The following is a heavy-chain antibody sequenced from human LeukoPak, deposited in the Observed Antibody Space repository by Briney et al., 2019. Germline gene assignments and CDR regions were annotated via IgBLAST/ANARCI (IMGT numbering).Heavy chain of an antibody. CDR1: GGTFSSYA. Sequence: SVNVSCKASGGTFSSYAISWVRQAPGQGLEWMGGIIPIFGTANYAQKFQGRVTITADESTSTAYMELSSLRSEDTAVYYCAREVLQQNTPRKNWFDPWGQGTLVTVSS. J-gene: IGHJ5*02. D-gene: IGHD4/OR15-4a*01. CDR2: IIPIFGTA. CDR3: AREVLQQNTPRKNWFDP. V-gene: IGHV1-69*13.